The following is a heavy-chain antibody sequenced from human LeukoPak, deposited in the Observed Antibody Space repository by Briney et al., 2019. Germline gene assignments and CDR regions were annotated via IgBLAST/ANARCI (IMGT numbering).Heavy chain of an antibody. D-gene: IGHD1-14*01. J-gene: IGHJ4*02. CDR1: GGSISSSGYY. Sequence: SETLSLTCTVSGGSISSSGYYWGWIRQPPGKGLEWIGSIYYSGSTYYNPSLKSRVTISVDTSKNQFSLKLSSVTAADTAVYFCATRKGVYYFDYWGQGTLVTVSS. V-gene: IGHV4-39*01. CDR2: IYYSGST. CDR3: ATRKGVYYFDY.